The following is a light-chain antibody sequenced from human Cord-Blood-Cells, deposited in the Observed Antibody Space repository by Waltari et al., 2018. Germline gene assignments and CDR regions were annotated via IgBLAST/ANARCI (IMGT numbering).Light chain of an antibody. CDR3: QQSYSTLPYT. CDR1: QSISSY. Sequence: DIQMTQSPSSRSASVGDRVTITCRASQSISSYLNWYQQKPGKAPKLLIYDASSLQSGVPSRFSGSGSGTDFTLTISSLQPEDFATYYCQQSYSTLPYTFGQGTKLEIK. CDR2: DAS. V-gene: IGKV1-39*01. J-gene: IGKJ2*01.